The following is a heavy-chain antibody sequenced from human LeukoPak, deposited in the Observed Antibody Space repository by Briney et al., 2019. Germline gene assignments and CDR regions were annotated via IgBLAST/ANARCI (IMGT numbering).Heavy chain of an antibody. D-gene: IGHD3-10*01. J-gene: IGHJ5*02. V-gene: IGHV3-9*01. CDR1: GFTFDDYA. CDR3: AKGRKRLLWFGELSSVTRNWFDP. Sequence: GGSLRLSCAASGFTFDDYAMHWVRQAPGKGLEWVSGISRNSGSIGYADSVKGRFTISRDNAKNSLYLQMNSLRAEDAALYYCAKGRKRLLWFGELSSVTRNWFDPWGQGTLVTVSS. CDR2: ISRNSGSI.